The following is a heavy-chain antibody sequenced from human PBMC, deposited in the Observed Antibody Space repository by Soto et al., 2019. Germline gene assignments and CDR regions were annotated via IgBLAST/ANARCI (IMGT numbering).Heavy chain of an antibody. CDR1: GFTFSEYF. J-gene: IGHJ6*02. V-gene: IGHV3-11*05. CDR2: IRSSDRFT. Sequence: PGGSLRLSCAGSGFTFSEYFMTWIRQAPGKGLEWVSYIRSSDRFTYYADSVKGRFTISTDNSKNTLYLQMNSLRAEDTAVYYCARDPYYYYGMDVWGQGATVTVSS. CDR3: ARDPYYYYGMDV.